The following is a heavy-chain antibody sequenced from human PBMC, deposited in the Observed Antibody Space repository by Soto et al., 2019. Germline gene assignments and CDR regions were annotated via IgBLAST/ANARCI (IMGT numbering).Heavy chain of an antibody. J-gene: IGHJ4*02. CDR2: ISSSSSTI. Sequence: EVHLVESGGGLVQPGGSLRLSCAASGFTFSTYAMNWVRQAPGKGLEWVSYISSSSSTIYYADSVKGRFTISRDNAKNSLYLQMNSLRDEDTAVYYCARGGDSSGYYYGYWGQGTLVTVSS. V-gene: IGHV3-48*02. CDR3: ARGGDSSGYYYGY. D-gene: IGHD3-22*01. CDR1: GFTFSTYA.